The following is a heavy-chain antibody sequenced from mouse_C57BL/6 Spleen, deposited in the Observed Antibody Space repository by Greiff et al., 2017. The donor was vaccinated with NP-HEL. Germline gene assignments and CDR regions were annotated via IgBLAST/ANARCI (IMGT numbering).Heavy chain of an antibody. Sequence: VQLQQSGPELVKPGASVKMSCTASGYTFTDYNMHWVKQSHGKSLEWIGYINPNNGGTSYNQKFKGKATLTVNKYSSTDYMELRSETSEDSAVYYSARGGLSSSPYFDGWGQGTTLTVSS. CDR1: GYTFTDYN. CDR3: ARGGLSSSPYFDG. D-gene: IGHD1-1*01. J-gene: IGHJ2*01. CDR2: INPNNGGT. V-gene: IGHV1-22*01.